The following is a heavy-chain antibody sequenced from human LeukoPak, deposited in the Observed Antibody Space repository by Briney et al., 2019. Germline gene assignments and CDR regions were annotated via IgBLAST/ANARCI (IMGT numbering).Heavy chain of an antibody. CDR1: GYTFTSYG. CDR3: ARDLEASVTMVRGVTIGD. D-gene: IGHD3-10*01. CDR2: ISAYNGNT. J-gene: IGHJ4*02. V-gene: IGHV1-18*01. Sequence: GASVKVSCKASGYTFTSYGISWVRQAPGQGLEWMGWISAYNGNTNYAQKLQGRVTMTTDTSTSTAYMELRSLRSDDTAVYYCARDLEASVTMVRGVTIGDWGQGTLVTVSS.